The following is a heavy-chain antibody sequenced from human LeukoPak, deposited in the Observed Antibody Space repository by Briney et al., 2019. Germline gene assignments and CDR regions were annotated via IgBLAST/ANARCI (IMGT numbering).Heavy chain of an antibody. J-gene: IGHJ4*02. Sequence: GGSLRLSCAASGFTFSSYSMNWVRQAPGKGLEWVSSISSSSSFIYYVDSVKGRFTISRDNAKNSLYLQMNSLRAEDTAVYYCARELTVAGITDYWGQGTLVTVSS. CDR1: GFTFSSYS. V-gene: IGHV3-21*01. D-gene: IGHD6-19*01. CDR2: ISSSSSFI. CDR3: ARELTVAGITDY.